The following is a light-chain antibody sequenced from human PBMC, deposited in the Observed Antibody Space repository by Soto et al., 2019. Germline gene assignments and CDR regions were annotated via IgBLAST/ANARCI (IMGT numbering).Light chain of an antibody. CDR2: GAS. J-gene: IGKJ5*01. CDR1: QTIVANN. Sequence: GAVSLTTRERGTLSCRASQTIVANNLAWYQQKPGQAPRLLIYGASSRATGIPDRFSGSGTGTDFTLSISRLEAEDFAVYYCKEYGCPTITFCQGTRPAIK. V-gene: IGKV3-20*01. CDR3: KEYGCPTIT.